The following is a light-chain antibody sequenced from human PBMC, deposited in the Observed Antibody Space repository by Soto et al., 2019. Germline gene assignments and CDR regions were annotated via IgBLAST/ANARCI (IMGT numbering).Light chain of an antibody. CDR3: QTWGTGIQV. J-gene: IGLJ3*02. V-gene: IGLV4-69*01. Sequence: QPVLTQSPSASASLGASVKLTCTLSSGRSSYAIAWHQQQPEKGPRYLMKLNSDGSHSKGDGIPDRFSGSSSGAERYLTISGLQSEDEADYYCQTWGTGIQVFGGGTKLTVL. CDR1: SGRSSYA. CDR2: LNSDGSH.